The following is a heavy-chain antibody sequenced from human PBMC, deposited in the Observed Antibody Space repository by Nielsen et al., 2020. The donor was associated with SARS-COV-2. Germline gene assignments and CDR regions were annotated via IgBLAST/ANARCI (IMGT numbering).Heavy chain of an antibody. CDR2: IYHSGST. CDR1: GGSISSGGYS. V-gene: IGHV4-30-2*01. D-gene: IGHD6-6*01. J-gene: IGHJ6*03. CDR3: ARITRAYSSSGSRQNYYYYMDV. Sequence: SETLSLTCAVSGGSISSGGYSWSWIRQPPGKGLEWIGYIYHSGSTYYNPSLKSRVTISVDRSKNQFSLKLSSVTAADTAVYYCARITRAYSSSGSRQNYYYYMDVWGKGTTVTVSS.